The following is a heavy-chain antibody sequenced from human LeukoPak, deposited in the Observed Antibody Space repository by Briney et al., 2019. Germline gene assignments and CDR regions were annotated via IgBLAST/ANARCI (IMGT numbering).Heavy chain of an antibody. V-gene: IGHV4-38-2*01. CDR1: GYSISSGYY. Sequence: KPSETLSLTCAVSGYSISSGYYWGWIRQPPGKGLEWIGSIYHSGSTYYNPSLKSRVTIPVDTSKNQFSLKLSSVTAADTAVYYCASETIFGVSNAFDIWGQGTMVTVSS. D-gene: IGHD3-3*01. J-gene: IGHJ3*02. CDR2: IYHSGST. CDR3: ASETIFGVSNAFDI.